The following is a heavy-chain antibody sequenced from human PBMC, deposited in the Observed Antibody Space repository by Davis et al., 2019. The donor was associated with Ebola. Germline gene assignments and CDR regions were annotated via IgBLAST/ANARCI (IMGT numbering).Heavy chain of an antibody. D-gene: IGHD3-3*01. CDR2: INAGNGNT. J-gene: IGHJ5*02. CDR3: ARTKTRIRFLEWLLDWFDP. Sequence: ASVKVSCKASGYTFTSYAMHWVRQAPGQRLEWMGWINAGNGNTKYSQKFQGRVTITRDTSASTAYMELSSLRSEDTAVYYCARTKTRIRFLEWLLDWFDPWGQGTLVTVSS. CDR1: GYTFTSYA. V-gene: IGHV1-3*01.